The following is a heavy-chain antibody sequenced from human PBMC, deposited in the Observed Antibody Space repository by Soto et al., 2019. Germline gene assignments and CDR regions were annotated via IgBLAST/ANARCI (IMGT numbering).Heavy chain of an antibody. CDR3: ARFPTYCSGGSCYQTYYYYTDV. V-gene: IGHV3-11*01. CDR1: GFTFSDYY. D-gene: IGHD2-15*01. CDR2: ISSSGSTI. Sequence: QVQLVESGGGLVKPGGSLRLSCAASGFTFSDYYMSWIRQAPGKGLEWVSYISSSGSTIYYADSVKGRFTISRDNAKNSLYLQMNSLRAEDTAVYYCARFPTYCSGGSCYQTYYYYTDVWGKGTTVTVSS. J-gene: IGHJ6*03.